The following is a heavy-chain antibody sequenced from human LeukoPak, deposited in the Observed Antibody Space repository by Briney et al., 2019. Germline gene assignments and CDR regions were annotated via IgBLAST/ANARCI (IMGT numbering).Heavy chain of an antibody. Sequence: GGSLRLSCAASGFTFTNYWMSWVRQAPGKGLEWVASLKYDGSEKYYVDSVKGRFTISRDNAKDSLYLQMNSLRAEDTAVYYCAREWYWGQGTLVTVSS. CDR1: GFTFTNYW. J-gene: IGHJ4*02. CDR2: LKYDGSEK. CDR3: AREWY. V-gene: IGHV3-7*01.